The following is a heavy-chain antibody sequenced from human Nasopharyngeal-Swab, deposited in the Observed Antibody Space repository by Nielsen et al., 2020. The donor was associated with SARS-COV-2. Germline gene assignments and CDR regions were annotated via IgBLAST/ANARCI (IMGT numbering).Heavy chain of an antibody. V-gene: IGHV4-39*01. J-gene: IGHJ5*02. D-gene: IGHD3-22*01. CDR3: AARYYDSSGYYYWFDP. Sequence: SETLSLTCTVSGGSISSSSYYWGWIRQPPGKGLEWIGTIYYSGSTYYNPSLKSRVTMSVDTSKNQFSLKLSSVTAADTAVYYCAARYYDSSGYYYWFDPWGQRTLVTVSS. CDR2: IYYSGST. CDR1: GGSISSSSYY.